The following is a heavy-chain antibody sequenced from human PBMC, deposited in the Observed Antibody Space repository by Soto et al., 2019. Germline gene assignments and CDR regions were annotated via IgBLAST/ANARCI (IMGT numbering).Heavy chain of an antibody. D-gene: IGHD2-15*01. Sequence: GGSLRLSCAASGFTFSSYSMNWVRQAPGKGLEWVSYISSSSSTIYYADSVKGRFTISRDNAKNSLYLQMNSLRAEDTAVYYCARDLGYFSGGSCYNDAFDIWGQGTMVTVSS. V-gene: IGHV3-48*01. CDR1: GFTFSSYS. CDR3: ARDLGYFSGGSCYNDAFDI. CDR2: ISSSSSTI. J-gene: IGHJ3*02.